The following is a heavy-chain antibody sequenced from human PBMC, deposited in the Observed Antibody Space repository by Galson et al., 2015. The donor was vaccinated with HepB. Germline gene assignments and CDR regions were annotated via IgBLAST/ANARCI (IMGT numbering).Heavy chain of an antibody. CDR2: ISYDGSNK. V-gene: IGHV3-30*18. D-gene: IGHD3-22*01. CDR3: AKEGNYYDSSGYLGAT. CDR1: GFTFSSYG. Sequence: SLRLSCAASGFTFSSYGMHWVRQAPGKGLEWVAVISYDGSNKYYADSVKGRFTISRDNSKNTLYLQMNSLRAEDTAVYYCAKEGNYYDSSGYLGATWGQGTLFTVSS. J-gene: IGHJ5*02.